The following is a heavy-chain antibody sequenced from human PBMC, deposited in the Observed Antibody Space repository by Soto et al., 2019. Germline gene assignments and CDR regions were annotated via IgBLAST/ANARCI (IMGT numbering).Heavy chain of an antibody. J-gene: IGHJ4*02. Sequence: SPTPSLPPALSGGSVSSHSAAWNWVRQAPSRGLEWLGRTYYRSKWFYDYGLSVRGRITINPDTPKNQFSLQLSSVTPEDSAVYYCARGVQASGMGYWGQGILVTVSS. CDR1: GGSVSSHSAA. D-gene: IGHD6-13*01. V-gene: IGHV6-1*01. CDR2: TYYRSKWFY. CDR3: ARGVQASGMGY.